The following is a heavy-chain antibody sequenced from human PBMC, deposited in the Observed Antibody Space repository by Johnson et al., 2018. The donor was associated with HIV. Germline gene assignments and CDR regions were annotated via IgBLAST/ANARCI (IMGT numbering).Heavy chain of an antibody. J-gene: IGHJ3*02. D-gene: IGHD2-2*01. CDR3: ASDTYCSSTSCSDGYASFDI. V-gene: IGHV3-20*04. CDR2: INWNGGRT. Sequence: VQLVESGGGAVQPGRSLRLSCAASGFTFDDYGMSWVRQAPGKGLEWVSGINWNGGRTGYADSVKGRFTISRDNAKNSLYLQMNRLRAEDTALYYCASDTYCSSTSCSDGYASFDIWGQGTMVTVSS. CDR1: GFTFDDYG.